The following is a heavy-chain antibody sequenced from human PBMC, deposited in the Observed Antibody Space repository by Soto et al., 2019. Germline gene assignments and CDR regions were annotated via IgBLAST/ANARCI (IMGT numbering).Heavy chain of an antibody. CDR3: AREEGISDWHAFDY. CDR1: GYTFTDYG. Sequence: QVQLVQSGAEVKKPGASVKVSCKASGYTFTDYGISWVRQAPGQGPEWMGWISTYNGNTIYAQKIRGRVTMTTDTSTSTAYVALRSLRSDDTAVYYCAREEGISDWHAFDYWGQGTLVTVSS. J-gene: IGHJ4*02. D-gene: IGHD6-19*01. CDR2: ISTYNGNT. V-gene: IGHV1-18*04.